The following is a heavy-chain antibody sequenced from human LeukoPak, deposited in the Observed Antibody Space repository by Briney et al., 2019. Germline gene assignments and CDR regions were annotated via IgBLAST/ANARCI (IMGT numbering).Heavy chain of an antibody. CDR3: ARVSSRGWFDP. CDR2: IYYSGST. V-gene: IGHV4-59*01. Sequence: SETLSLTCTVSGGSISSYYRSWIRQPPGKGLEWIGYIYYSGSTNYNPSLKSRVTISVDTSKNQFSLKLSSVTAADTAVYYCARVSSRGWFDPWGQGTLVTVSS. D-gene: IGHD6-6*01. J-gene: IGHJ5*02. CDR1: GGSISSYY.